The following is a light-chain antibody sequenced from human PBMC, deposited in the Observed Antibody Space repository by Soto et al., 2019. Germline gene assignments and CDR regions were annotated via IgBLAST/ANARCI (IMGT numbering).Light chain of an antibody. CDR3: QQHINRLS. CDR2: DAS. J-gene: IGKJ4*01. Sequence: EIVLTQSPATLSLSPGERATLSCRASQSVSNYLDWYQQKPGQAPRLLIYDASNRATGIPARFSGSGSGTDFTLTISTLEPEDFAVYYCQQHINRLSFGGGTKVEIK. V-gene: IGKV3-11*01. CDR1: QSVSNY.